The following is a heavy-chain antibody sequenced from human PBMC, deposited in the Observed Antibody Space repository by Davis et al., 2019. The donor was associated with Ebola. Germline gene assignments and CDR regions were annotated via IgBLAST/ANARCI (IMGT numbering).Heavy chain of an antibody. J-gene: IGHJ6*02. CDR3: AKDCYSGSYYYYYYGMDV. V-gene: IGHV3-11*06. Sequence: GESLKISCAASGFTFSDYYMSWIRQAPGKGLEWVSYISSSSSYTNYADSVKGRFTMSRDNAKNSLYLQMNRLRAEDTAVYYCAKDCYSGSYYYYYYGMDVWGQGTTVTVSS. CDR2: ISSSSSYT. D-gene: IGHD3-10*01. CDR1: GFTFSDYY.